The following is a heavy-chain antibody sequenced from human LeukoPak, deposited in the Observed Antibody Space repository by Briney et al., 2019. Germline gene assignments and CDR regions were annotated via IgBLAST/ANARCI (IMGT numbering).Heavy chain of an antibody. V-gene: IGHV4-61*02. CDR1: GDSISSGDYY. D-gene: IGHD4/OR15-4a*01. J-gene: IGHJ4*02. Sequence: SQTLSLTCTVSGDSISSGDYYWSWIRQPAGKGLEWIGRIYYSGSTYYNPSLKSRVTISLDTSKNQFSLQLSSVTAADTAVYYCARLSGRDYYFDYWGQGTLVTVSS. CDR3: ARLSGRDYYFDY. CDR2: IYYSGST.